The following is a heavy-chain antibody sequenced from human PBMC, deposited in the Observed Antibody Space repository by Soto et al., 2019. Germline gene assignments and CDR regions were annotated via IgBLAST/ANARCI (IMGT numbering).Heavy chain of an antibody. Sequence: EVQLVETGGGLIQPGGSLRLSCAASGFTVSSNYMSWVRQAPGKGLEWVSVIYSGGSTYYADSVKGRFTISRDNSKNTLDLQMNSLRAEDTAVYYCAKGRYYYYGMDVWGQGTTVTVSS. CDR3: AKGRYYYYGMDV. D-gene: IGHD3-10*01. CDR1: GFTVSSNY. CDR2: IYSGGST. V-gene: IGHV3-53*02. J-gene: IGHJ6*02.